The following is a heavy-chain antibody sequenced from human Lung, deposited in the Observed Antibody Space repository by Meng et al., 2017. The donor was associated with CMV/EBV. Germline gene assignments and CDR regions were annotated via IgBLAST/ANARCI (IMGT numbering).Heavy chain of an antibody. CDR2: ISYDGSNK. CDR1: GFTFSSYA. D-gene: IGHD2-2*01. CDR3: ARDHFVVVPASYGMDV. J-gene: IGHJ6*02. Sequence: SCAASGFTFSSYAMHWVRQAPGKGLEWVAVISYDGSNKYYADSVKGRFTISRDNSKNTLYLQMNSLRAEDTAVYYCARDHFVVVPASYGMDVWGQGNXVTVSS. V-gene: IGHV3-30-3*01.